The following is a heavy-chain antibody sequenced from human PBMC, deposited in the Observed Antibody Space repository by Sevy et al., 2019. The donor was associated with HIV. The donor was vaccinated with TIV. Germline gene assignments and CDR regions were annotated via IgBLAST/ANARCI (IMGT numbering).Heavy chain of an antibody. CDR1: GFTFSSYG. Sequence: GGSLTLSCAASGFTFSSYGMHWVRQAPGKGLEWVAVISYDGSNKYYADSVKGRFTISRDNSKNTLYLQMNSLRAEDTAVYYCAKDSGSSYPFDYWGQGTLVTVSS. V-gene: IGHV3-30*18. J-gene: IGHJ4*02. CDR2: ISYDGSNK. D-gene: IGHD1-26*01. CDR3: AKDSGSSYPFDY.